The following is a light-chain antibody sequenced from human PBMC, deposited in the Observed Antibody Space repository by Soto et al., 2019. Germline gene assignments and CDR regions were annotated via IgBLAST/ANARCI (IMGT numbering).Light chain of an antibody. Sequence: QSVLTQPASVSGSPGQSITISCTGTSSDVGGYNYVSWYQQHPGKATKLMIYDVSNRPSGVSNRFSGSKSGNTASLTISGLQAEDESDYYCSSYTGSSTYVFGTGTKVTV. J-gene: IGLJ1*01. CDR3: SSYTGSSTYV. V-gene: IGLV2-14*03. CDR2: DVS. CDR1: SSDVGGYNY.